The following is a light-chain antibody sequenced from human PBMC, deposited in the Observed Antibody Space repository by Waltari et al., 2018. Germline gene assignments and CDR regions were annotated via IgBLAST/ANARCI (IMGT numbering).Light chain of an antibody. J-gene: IGKJ1*01. CDR3: QQGASFPPT. Sequence: DIQMTQSPSSVSASVGDRVTIVCRASQVISNWLAWYQKKPGKAPKLLIYAASVLQTGVPSRFSGSGSGTDFTLTITNLQPEDFATYFCQQGASFPPTFGQGTKVEVK. CDR2: AAS. CDR1: QVISNW. V-gene: IGKV1-12*01.